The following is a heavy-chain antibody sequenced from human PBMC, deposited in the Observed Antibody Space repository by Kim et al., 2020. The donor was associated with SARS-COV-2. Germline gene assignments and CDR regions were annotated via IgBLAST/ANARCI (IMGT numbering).Heavy chain of an antibody. Sequence: GGSLRLSCAASGFTFSSYGMHWVRQAPGKGLEWVAVISYDGSNKYYADSVKGRFTISRDNSKNTLYLQMNSLRAEDTAVYYCAKDARPYSSSWYGNWFDP. CDR2: ISYDGSNK. CDR1: GFTFSSYG. CDR3: AKDARPYSSSWYGNWFDP. V-gene: IGHV3-30*18. J-gene: IGHJ5*02. D-gene: IGHD6-13*01.